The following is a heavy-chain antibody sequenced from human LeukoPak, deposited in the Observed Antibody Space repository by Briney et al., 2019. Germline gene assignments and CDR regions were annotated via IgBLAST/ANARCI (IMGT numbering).Heavy chain of an antibody. Sequence: GGSLRLSCAASGFTFSSYAMHWVRQAPGKGLEYVSAISSNGGSTYYANSVKGRFTISRDNSKNTLYLQMGSLRAEDMAVYYCARGGPVVTANPFDYWGQGTLSPSPQ. CDR1: GFTFSSYA. D-gene: IGHD2-21*02. V-gene: IGHV3-64*01. CDR2: ISSNGGST. J-gene: IGHJ4*02. CDR3: ARGGPVVTANPFDY.